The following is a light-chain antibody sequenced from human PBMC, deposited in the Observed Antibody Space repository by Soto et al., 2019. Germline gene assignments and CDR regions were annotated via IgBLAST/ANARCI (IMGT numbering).Light chain of an antibody. CDR3: QQSYSTLGRT. V-gene: IGKV1-39*01. CDR2: ATS. Sequence: DIPMTQSPSSLSASVGDRVTITCRASQSISRYLSWYQQKPGKAPKLLIYATSSLQSGVPSRFSGSGSGTDFTLTISSLQPEDFATYYCQQSYSTLGRTFGQGTKVEIK. J-gene: IGKJ1*01. CDR1: QSISRY.